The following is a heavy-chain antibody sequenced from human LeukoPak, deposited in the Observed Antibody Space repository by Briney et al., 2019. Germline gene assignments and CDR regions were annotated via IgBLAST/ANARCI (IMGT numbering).Heavy chain of an antibody. D-gene: IGHD2-8*01. J-gene: IGHJ4*02. Sequence: GGSLRLSCAASGFTFSSYWMHWVRQAPGKGPVWVARIRNDGSSTDYADSVKGRFTISRDNAKNTLYLQMNSLRAEDTAVYYCTKSRPVPDFWGQGTLVTVSS. CDR2: IRNDGSST. V-gene: IGHV3-74*01. CDR1: GFTFSSYW. CDR3: TKSRPVPDF.